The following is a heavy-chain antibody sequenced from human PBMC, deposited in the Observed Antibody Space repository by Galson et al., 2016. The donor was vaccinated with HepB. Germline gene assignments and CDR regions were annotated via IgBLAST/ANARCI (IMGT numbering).Heavy chain of an antibody. V-gene: IGHV3-21*01. Sequence: SLRLSCAGSGFTFNSHSMNWVRQAPGKGLEWVSSITTGGNYKYYADSVKGRFTISRDSAKPSLYLQMNSLRAEDPAVYDCARSLSGFSYGKIDYWGQGTLVIVSS. J-gene: IGHJ4*02. CDR1: GFTFNSHS. CDR3: ARSLSGFSYGKIDY. CDR2: ITTGGNYK. D-gene: IGHD5-18*01.